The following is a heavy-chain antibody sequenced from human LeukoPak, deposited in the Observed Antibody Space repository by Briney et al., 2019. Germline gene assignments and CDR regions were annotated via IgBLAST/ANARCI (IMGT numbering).Heavy chain of an antibody. Sequence: SETLSLTCTVSGGSISSSSYYWGWVRQPPGKGLEWIGYIYYSGSTNYNPSLKSRVTISVDRSKNQFSLKLNSVTAADTAVYYCARDGAQYDSLGYEEEYYYYFGMDVWGQGATVTVSS. J-gene: IGHJ6*02. CDR3: ARDGAQYDSLGYEEEYYYYFGMDV. CDR2: IYYSGST. V-gene: IGHV4-61*05. CDR1: GGSISSSSYY. D-gene: IGHD3-22*01.